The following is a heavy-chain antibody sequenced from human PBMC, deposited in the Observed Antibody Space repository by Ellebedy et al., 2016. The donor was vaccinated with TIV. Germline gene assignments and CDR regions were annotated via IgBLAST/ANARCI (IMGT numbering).Heavy chain of an antibody. D-gene: IGHD3-22*01. J-gene: IGHJ4*02. CDR1: GFTFSSYA. V-gene: IGHV3-23*01. CDR2: ISGSGGST. CDR3: ACFDNRGNYSDY. Sequence: GGSLRLSXAASGFTFSSYAMSWVRQAPGKGLEWVSAISGSGGSTYYADSVKGRFTISRDNSKNTLYLQMDSLRAEDTAVYYCACFDNRGNYSDYWGRGALVTVSS.